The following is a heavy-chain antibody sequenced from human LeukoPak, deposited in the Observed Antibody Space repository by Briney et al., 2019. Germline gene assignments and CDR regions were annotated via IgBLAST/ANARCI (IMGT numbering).Heavy chain of an antibody. CDR1: GFTFSSYG. J-gene: IGHJ4*02. CDR2: ISYDGSNK. Sequence: QPGRSLRLSCAASGFTFSSYGMHWVRQAPGKGLEWVAVISYDGSNKYYADSVKGRFTISRDNSKNTLYLQMNSLRAEDTAAYYCAKDADYYDSSGYYPAGDYWGQGTLVTVSS. CDR3: AKDADYYDSSGYYPAGDY. D-gene: IGHD3-22*01. V-gene: IGHV3-30*18.